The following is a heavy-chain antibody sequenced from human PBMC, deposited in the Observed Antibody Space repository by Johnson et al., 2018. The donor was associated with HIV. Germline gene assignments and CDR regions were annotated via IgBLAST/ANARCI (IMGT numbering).Heavy chain of an antibody. Sequence: NINRDGSAQNYVDSVKGLSTISRDNSNNTLYLHMNSLRPDDTGVYYCAKTEDAFDIWGQGTMVTVSS. J-gene: IGHJ3*02. CDR2: INRDGSAQ. CDR3: AKTEDAFDI. V-gene: IGHV3-7*01.